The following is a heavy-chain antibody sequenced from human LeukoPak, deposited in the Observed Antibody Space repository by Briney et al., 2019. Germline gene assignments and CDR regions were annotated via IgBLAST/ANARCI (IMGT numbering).Heavy chain of an antibody. J-gene: IGHJ4*02. CDR1: GYSLSELL. CDR3: ATEGDYSLDY. D-gene: IGHD2-15*01. Sequence: ASVKVSCKVSGYSLSELLIHWVRQPLGKGLEWMAGIDHKNGEEVSAQNFQGRVTVAKDTSTDTAYMELSGLKSDDSAIYYCATEGDYSLDYWGQGTLVIVSS. V-gene: IGHV1-24*01. CDR2: IDHKNGEE.